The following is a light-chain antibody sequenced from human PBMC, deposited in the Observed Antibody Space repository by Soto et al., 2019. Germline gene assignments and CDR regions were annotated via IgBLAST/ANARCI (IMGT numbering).Light chain of an antibody. J-gene: IGKJ2*01. Sequence: DIQMTQSPSSLSASVGDRVTITCRASQSISSYLNWYQQKPGKAPKLLIYAASSLQSGVPSRFSGSGSGTDFTLTISSLQPEDFATYYCQQSYSTRLGTFGQGTKLEIK. V-gene: IGKV1-39*01. CDR2: AAS. CDR3: QQSYSTRLGT. CDR1: QSISSY.